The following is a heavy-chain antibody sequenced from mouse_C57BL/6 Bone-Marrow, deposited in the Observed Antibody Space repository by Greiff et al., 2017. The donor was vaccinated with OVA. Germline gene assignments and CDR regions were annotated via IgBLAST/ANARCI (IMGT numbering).Heavy chain of an antibody. Sequence: EVKLVESGGGLVKPGGSLKLSCAASGFTFSDYGMHWVRQAPEKGLEWVAYISSGSSTINYADTVKGRFTISRDNSKNTLFLQMNSLRSEDTAMYYCARSSITSGWYFDVGGTGTTVTVSA. J-gene: IGHJ1*03. CDR2: ISSGSSTI. CDR1: GFTFSDYG. D-gene: IGHD1-1*01. CDR3: ARSSITSGWYFDV. V-gene: IGHV5-17*01.